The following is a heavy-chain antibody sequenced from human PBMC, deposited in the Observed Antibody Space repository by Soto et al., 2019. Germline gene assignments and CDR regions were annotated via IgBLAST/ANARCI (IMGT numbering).Heavy chain of an antibody. V-gene: IGHV4-31*03. CDR2: TYYNGST. J-gene: IGHJ4*02. CDR1: GASISSGGFF. D-gene: IGHD1-26*01. Sequence: QVVLQESGPGLVKPSQTLSLTCTVSGASISSGGFFWGWIRQVPGKGPEWIGHTYYNGSTYYNPSLESRLTMSLDPSKNRFSLELRSVTAADTAVYNCARGLLLPKPPFDFWGQGALVTVSS. CDR3: ARGLLLPKPPFDF.